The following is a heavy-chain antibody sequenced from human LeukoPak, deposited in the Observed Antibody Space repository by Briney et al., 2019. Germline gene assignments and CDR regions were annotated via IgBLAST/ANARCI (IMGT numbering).Heavy chain of an antibody. D-gene: IGHD2-2*03. Sequence: PSQTLSLTCTVSGGSISSGSYYWSWIRQPAGKGLEWIGRIYTSGSTNYNPSLKSRVTISVDTSKNQFSLKLSSVTAADTAVYCCASGSYYFDYWGQGTLVTVSS. CDR1: GGSISSGSYY. CDR3: ASGSYYFDY. J-gene: IGHJ4*02. V-gene: IGHV4-61*02. CDR2: IYTSGST.